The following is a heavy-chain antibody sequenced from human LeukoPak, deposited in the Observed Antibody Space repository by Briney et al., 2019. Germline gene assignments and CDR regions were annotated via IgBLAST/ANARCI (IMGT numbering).Heavy chain of an antibody. Sequence: SVKVSCKASGFTFTSSAMQWVRQARGQRLEWIGWIVVGSGNTNYAQKFQGRVTITRDMSTSTAYMELSSLRSEDTAVYYCAATSTYGGLTSYYYGMDVWGQGTTVTVPS. V-gene: IGHV1-58*02. J-gene: IGHJ6*02. CDR2: IVVGSGNT. D-gene: IGHD4-23*01. CDR1: GFTFTSSA. CDR3: AATSTYGGLTSYYYGMDV.